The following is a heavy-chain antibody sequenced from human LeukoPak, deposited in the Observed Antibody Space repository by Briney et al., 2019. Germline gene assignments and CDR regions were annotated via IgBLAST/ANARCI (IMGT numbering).Heavy chain of an antibody. CDR2: ITPNSGGT. D-gene: IGHD2-15*01. Sequence: ASVKVSCKASGYTFAGYYLHWVRQAPGQGLEWMGWITPNSGGTNYAQRFQGRVTMTRDTSISTAYMELSRLRSDDTAVYYCATHNSLGYCSGGSCYSWWFDPWGQGTLVTVSS. CDR1: GYTFAGYY. J-gene: IGHJ5*02. V-gene: IGHV1-2*02. CDR3: ATHNSLGYCSGGSCYSWWFDP.